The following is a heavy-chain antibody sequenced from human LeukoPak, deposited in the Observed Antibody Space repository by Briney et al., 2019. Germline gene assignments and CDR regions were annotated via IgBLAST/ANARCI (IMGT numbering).Heavy chain of an antibody. CDR2: ITHNGNVN. J-gene: IGHJ4*02. Sequence: GGSLRLSCAASGFTFSSYWMNWARQAPGKGLEWVASITHNGNVNYYVDSVKGRFTISRDNAKNSLYLQMNSLRAEDTAVYYCARVEKTSSSWGYWGQGTLVTVSS. D-gene: IGHD6-13*01. CDR1: GFTFSSYW. V-gene: IGHV3-7*03. CDR3: ARVEKTSSSWGY.